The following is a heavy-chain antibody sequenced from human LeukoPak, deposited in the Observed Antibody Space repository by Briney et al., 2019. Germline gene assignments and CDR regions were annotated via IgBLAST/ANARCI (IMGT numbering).Heavy chain of an antibody. CDR3: ARYCGDNCYSPRRHV. CDR2: ISYDGGNK. D-gene: IGHD2-21*02. CDR1: GFTFSSYG. V-gene: IGHV3-30*03. Sequence: PGRSLRLSCAASGFTFSSYGMHWVRQAPGKGLEWVAVISYDGGNKYYADSVRGRFTISRDNSKNMLYLQMNSLRAEDTAVYYCARYCGDNCYSPRRHVWGQGTMVTVSS. J-gene: IGHJ3*01.